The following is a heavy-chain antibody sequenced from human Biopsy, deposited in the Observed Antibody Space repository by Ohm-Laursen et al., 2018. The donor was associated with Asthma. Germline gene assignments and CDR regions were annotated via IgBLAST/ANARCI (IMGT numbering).Heavy chain of an antibody. CDR2: MYYSGSA. Sequence: GTLSLTCGVSGGAIRTSGYYWGWIRQPPGKGLEWIGSMYYSGSAYYNPSLESRVTISVDTSKNQFSLKLSSVTAADTAVYYCARDLSGYCTSSACYGFDSWGQGTLVTVSS. CDR1: GGAIRTSGYY. D-gene: IGHD2-8*01. J-gene: IGHJ5*01. CDR3: ARDLSGYCTSSACYGFDS. V-gene: IGHV4-39*07.